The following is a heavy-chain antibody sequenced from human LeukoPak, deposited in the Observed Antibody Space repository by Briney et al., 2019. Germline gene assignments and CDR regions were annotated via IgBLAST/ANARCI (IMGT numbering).Heavy chain of an antibody. CDR1: GFTFSSYA. J-gene: IGHJ4*02. CDR2: ISSSGGST. CDR3: AKSRLRGEYYSFDY. D-gene: IGHD2/OR15-2a*01. Sequence: GGSLRLSCAASGFTFSSYAMSWVRQAPGKGLEWVSAISSSGGSTYYADSVKGRFTISRDNSKNTLYLQMNSLRAEDTAVYYCAKSRLRGEYYSFDYWGQGTLVTVSS. V-gene: IGHV3-23*01.